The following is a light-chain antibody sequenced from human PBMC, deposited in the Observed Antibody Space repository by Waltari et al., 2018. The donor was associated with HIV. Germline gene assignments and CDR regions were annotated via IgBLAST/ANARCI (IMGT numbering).Light chain of an antibody. J-gene: IGKJ1*01. CDR1: QSLLHSNGYNY. V-gene: IGKV2-28*01. CDR3: MQALQTPVT. CDR2: LGS. Sequence: DIVMTQSPLSLPVTPGEPASIPCRSSQSLLHSNGYNYLVWYLQKPGQSPQLLIYLGSNRASGVPDRFSGSGSGTDLKLKISRGEAEDVGVYECMQALQTPVTFGQGTKVEIK.